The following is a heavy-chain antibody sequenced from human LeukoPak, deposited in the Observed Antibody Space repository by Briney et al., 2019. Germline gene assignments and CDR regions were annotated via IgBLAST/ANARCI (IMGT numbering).Heavy chain of an antibody. V-gene: IGHV4-39*07. CDR2: IYYSGST. Sequence: SETLPLTCTVSGGSISSGSYYWSWIRQPAGKGLEWIGSIYYSGSTYYNPSLKSRVTISVDTSKNQFSLKLSSVTAADTAVYYCAREKVGFGDNWFDPWGQGTLVTVSS. D-gene: IGHD3-10*01. CDR1: GGSISSGSYY. J-gene: IGHJ5*02. CDR3: AREKVGFGDNWFDP.